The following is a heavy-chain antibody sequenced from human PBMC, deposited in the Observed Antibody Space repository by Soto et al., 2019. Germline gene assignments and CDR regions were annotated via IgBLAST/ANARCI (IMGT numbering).Heavy chain of an antibody. CDR2: IRSKAYGGTT. CDR1: GFTFGDYA. D-gene: IGHD2-15*01. CDR3: TRDVYALQYCSGGSCYSGPFFDY. J-gene: IGHJ4*02. Sequence: GGSLRLSCTASGFTFGDYAMSWFRQAPGKGLEWVGFIRSKAYGGTTEYAASVKGRFTISRDDSKSIAYLQMNSLKTEDTAVYYCTRDVYALQYCSGGSCYSGPFFDYWGQGTLVTVSS. V-gene: IGHV3-49*03.